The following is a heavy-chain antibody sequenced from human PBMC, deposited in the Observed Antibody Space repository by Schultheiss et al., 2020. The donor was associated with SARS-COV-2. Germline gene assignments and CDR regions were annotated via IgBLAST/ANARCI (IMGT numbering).Heavy chain of an antibody. CDR3: ARAPSGL. Sequence: SETLSLTCAVSGGSISSSNWWSWVRQPPGKGLEWIGYIYYSGSTYYNPSLKSRVTISVDTSKNQFSLKLSSVTAADTAVYYCARAPSGLWGRGTLVTVSS. J-gene: IGHJ2*01. CDR1: GGSISSSNW. V-gene: IGHV4-30-4*01. CDR2: IYYSGST.